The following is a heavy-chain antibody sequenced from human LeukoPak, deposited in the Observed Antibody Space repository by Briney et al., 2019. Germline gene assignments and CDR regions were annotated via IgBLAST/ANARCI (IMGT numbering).Heavy chain of an antibody. Sequence: SETLSLTCTVSGGSISSSSYYWGWIRQPPGKGLEWIGSIYYSGSTYYNPSLKSRVTISVDTSKNQFSLKLSSVTAAATAVYYCARDSREDSTGRRHNWFDPWGQGTLVTVSS. D-gene: IGHD2-2*01. V-gene: IGHV4-39*07. CDR3: ARDSREDSTGRRHNWFDP. CDR2: IYYSGST. CDR1: GGSISSSSYY. J-gene: IGHJ5*02.